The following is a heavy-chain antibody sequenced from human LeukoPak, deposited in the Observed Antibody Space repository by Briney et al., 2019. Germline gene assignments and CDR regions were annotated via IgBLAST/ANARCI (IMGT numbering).Heavy chain of an antibody. J-gene: IGHJ4*02. CDR1: SYTFTSYG. D-gene: IGHD6-6*01. CDR2: ISAYNGNT. V-gene: IGHV1-18*01. CDR3: ARGRSSSSAFDY. Sequence: ASVKVSCKASSYTFTSYGVSLVRQAPGQGLEWMGWISAYNGNTNYAQKLQGRVTMTTDTSTSTAYMELRSLRSDDTAVYYCARGRSSSSAFDYWGQGTLVTVSS.